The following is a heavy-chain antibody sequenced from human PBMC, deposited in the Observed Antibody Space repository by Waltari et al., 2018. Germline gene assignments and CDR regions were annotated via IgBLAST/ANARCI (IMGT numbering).Heavy chain of an antibody. CDR1: GFTFSSYA. V-gene: IGHV3-23*01. CDR2: ISGSGGST. Sequence: EVQLLESGGGLVQPGGSLRLSCAASGFTFSSYAMSWVRQAPGKGLEWVSAISGSGGSTYYADSVKGRFTISRDNSKNTLYLQMNSLRAEDTAVYYCAKVLSMVVVAAKDAFDIWGQGTMVTVSS. D-gene: IGHD2-15*01. CDR3: AKVLSMVVVAAKDAFDI. J-gene: IGHJ3*02.